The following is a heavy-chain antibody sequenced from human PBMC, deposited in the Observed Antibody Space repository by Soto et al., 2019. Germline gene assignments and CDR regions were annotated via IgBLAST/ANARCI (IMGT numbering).Heavy chain of an antibody. Sequence: PSETLSLTCTVSGGSVSSGSYYWSWIRQPPGKGLEWIGYIYYSWSTNYNPSLKSRVTISVDTSKNQFSLKLSSVTAAHTAVYYCASFDSGSYYVSWFYPWGQGTPLTVSS. CDR3: ASFDSGSYYVSWFYP. CDR1: GGSVSSGSYY. D-gene: IGHD1-26*01. V-gene: IGHV4-61*01. J-gene: IGHJ5*02. CDR2: IYYSWST.